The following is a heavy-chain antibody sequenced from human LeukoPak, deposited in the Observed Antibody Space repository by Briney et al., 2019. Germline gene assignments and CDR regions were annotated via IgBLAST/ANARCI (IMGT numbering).Heavy chain of an antibody. J-gene: IGHJ4*02. V-gene: IGHV3-33*06. CDR1: GFTFSSYG. CDR3: AKDNSAYLTPFDH. Sequence: GGSLRLSCAASGFTFSSYGMHWVRQAPGKGLEWVAVIWYDGSNKYYADSVKGRFTISRDNSRNTLYLQMNSLRAEDTALYYCAKDNSAYLTPFDHWGQGNLVTVSS. CDR2: IWYDGSNK. D-gene: IGHD3-22*01.